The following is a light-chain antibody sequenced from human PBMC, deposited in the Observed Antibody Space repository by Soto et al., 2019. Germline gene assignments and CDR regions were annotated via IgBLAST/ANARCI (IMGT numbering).Light chain of an antibody. V-gene: IGKV1-5*01. CDR3: QPYNSYSWT. J-gene: IGKJ1*01. CDR2: DVY. CDR1: QSISRR. Sequence: DLQMTHSTSTMSASVGDRFIITCRASQSISRRLAWYQQKPGKANRLLIYDVYTLESGVPSRFSGSGSGTEFTITISGLQPDDFATYYCQPYNSYSWTVGQGTKVDIK.